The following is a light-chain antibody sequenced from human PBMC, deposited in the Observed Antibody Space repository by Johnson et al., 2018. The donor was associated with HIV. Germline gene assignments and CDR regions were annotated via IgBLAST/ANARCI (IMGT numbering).Light chain of an antibody. CDR1: SSNIGNNY. V-gene: IGLV1-51*02. CDR2: END. J-gene: IGLJ1*01. CDR3: ATCDNSLRV. Sequence: QSVLTQPPSVSAAPGQKVTISCSGSSSNIGNNYISWYQQIPGTAPKLLIYENDKRPSGIPDRFSGSRSGTSATLGITGLPTGDEANYYCATCDNSLRVFGTGTRVTVL.